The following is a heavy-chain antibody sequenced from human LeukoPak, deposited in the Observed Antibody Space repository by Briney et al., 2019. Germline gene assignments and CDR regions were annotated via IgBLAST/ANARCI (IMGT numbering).Heavy chain of an antibody. D-gene: IGHD1-14*01. CDR2: ISTSTTTI. Sequence: GGSLRLSCEASGFTFSSYSMNWVRQAPGKGLEWISYISTSTTTIYYANSVKGRFTISRDNAKNSLYLQMNSLRAEDTAVYYCARDVGKYYMDVWGKGTTVTISS. CDR1: GFTFSSYS. V-gene: IGHV3-48*04. CDR3: ARDVGKYYMDV. J-gene: IGHJ6*03.